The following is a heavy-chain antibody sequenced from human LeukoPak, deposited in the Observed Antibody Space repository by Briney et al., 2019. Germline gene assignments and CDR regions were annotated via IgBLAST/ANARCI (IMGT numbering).Heavy chain of an antibody. CDR1: GGSISSSYY. J-gene: IGHJ6*02. CDR2: IYYSGST. D-gene: IGHD1-7*01. Sequence: SETLSLTCAVSGGSISSSYYWSWIRQPPGKGLESIGYIYYSGSTNYNPSLKSRVTISVDTSKNQFSLKLSSVTAADTAVYYCARDNWNYGSSMDVWGQGTTVTVSS. V-gene: IGHV4-61*01. CDR3: ARDNWNYGSSMDV.